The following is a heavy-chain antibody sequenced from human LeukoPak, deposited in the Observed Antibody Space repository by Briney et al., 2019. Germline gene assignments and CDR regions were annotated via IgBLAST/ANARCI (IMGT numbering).Heavy chain of an antibody. CDR2: IYNSGST. V-gene: IGHV4-39*07. Sequence: SETLSLTCTVSGASISSSSHSWGWIRQPPGKGLEWIGSIYNSGSTYYNPSLKSRVTISVDTSKNQFSLKLSSVTAADTAVYYCARDRGYSYGPVDFDYWGQGTLVTVSS. J-gene: IGHJ4*02. D-gene: IGHD5-18*01. CDR3: ARDRGYSYGPVDFDY. CDR1: GASISSSSHS.